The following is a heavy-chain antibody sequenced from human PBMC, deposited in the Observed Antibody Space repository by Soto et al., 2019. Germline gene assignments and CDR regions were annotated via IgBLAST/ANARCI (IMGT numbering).Heavy chain of an antibody. J-gene: IGHJ5*01. CDR2: IFHTGIT. CDR1: GGSFSNDY. V-gene: IGHV4-59*01. Sequence: QVQLQESGPGLVKPSETLSLSCFISGGSFSNDYWTWIRQSPGKGLEWIGYIFHTGITDYNPSVKSRVTTSLDKSRNLFSLNLTSVTAADTAVYYCARDRYFYDSRGYYRTLDSWGQGTLVTVSS. D-gene: IGHD3-22*01. CDR3: ARDRYFYDSRGYYRTLDS.